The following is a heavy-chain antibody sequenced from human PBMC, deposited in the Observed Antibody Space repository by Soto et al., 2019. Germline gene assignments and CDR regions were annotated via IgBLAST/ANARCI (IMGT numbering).Heavy chain of an antibody. V-gene: IGHV3-7*01. CDR3: SRDPLAFHIGGH. CDR1: GFTFSDYW. Sequence: EVQLVESGGSLVQPGGSLRLSCAASGFTFSDYWLSWVRQSPVKGLEWVANMSPDGRKRYYLDSLKGRFTISRDNAKNSLYLQMNRLSAEDTAVYFCSRDPLAFHIGGHWGQGTLVTVSS. D-gene: IGHD3-3*02. CDR2: MSPDGRKR. J-gene: IGHJ4*02.